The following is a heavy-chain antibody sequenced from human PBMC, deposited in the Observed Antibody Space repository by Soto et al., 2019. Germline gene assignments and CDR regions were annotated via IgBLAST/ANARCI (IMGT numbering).Heavy chain of an antibody. D-gene: IGHD1-7*01. CDR1: GYTFTSYG. V-gene: IGHV1-18*01. Sequence: QVQLVQSGAEVKKPGASVMVSGKASGYTFTSYGISWVRQAPGQGLELMGWISAYNGNTNYAQKLQGRVTMTTDTSTSTAYMELRSLSSDDTAVYYCARDRGYNWNYGWFDPWGQGTLVTVSS. CDR3: ARDRGYNWNYGWFDP. CDR2: ISAYNGNT. J-gene: IGHJ5*02.